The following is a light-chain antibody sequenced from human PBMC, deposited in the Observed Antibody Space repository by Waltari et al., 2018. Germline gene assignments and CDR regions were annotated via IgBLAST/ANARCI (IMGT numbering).Light chain of an antibody. Sequence: QSVLTQPPSASGTPGQRVTISCSGRSSNLGSNHIYSYQQHPGTAPKLLIYRNNQRPSGVPDRFSGSKSGTSASLAISGLRSEDEADYYCTTWDDSLSGYVFGTGTKVTVL. J-gene: IGLJ1*01. CDR2: RNN. CDR1: SSNLGSNH. CDR3: TTWDDSLSGYV. V-gene: IGLV1-47*01.